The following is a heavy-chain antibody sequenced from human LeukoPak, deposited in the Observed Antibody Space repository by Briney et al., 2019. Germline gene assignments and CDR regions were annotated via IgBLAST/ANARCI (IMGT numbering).Heavy chain of an antibody. Sequence: GGSLRLSCAASGFTLSSYWMHWVRQAPGKALVWVSRINSDGSRTSYADSVKGRFTTSRNNAKNPLYLQINSLRAEDTAVYYCASIAARLGGDYWGQGTLVTVSS. J-gene: IGHJ4*02. CDR1: GFTLSSYW. V-gene: IGHV3-74*01. CDR2: INSDGSRT. D-gene: IGHD6-6*01. CDR3: ASIAARLGGDY.